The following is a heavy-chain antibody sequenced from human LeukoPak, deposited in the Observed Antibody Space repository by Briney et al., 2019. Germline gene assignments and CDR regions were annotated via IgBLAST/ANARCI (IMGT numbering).Heavy chain of an antibody. CDR2: IYYSGST. V-gene: IGHV4-39*01. D-gene: IGHD3-3*01. CDR1: GGSISSSNYY. J-gene: IGHJ3*02. CDR3: ARLSPNYDFWSGYPDDAFDI. Sequence: SETLSLTCTVSGGSISSSNYYWGWIRQPPGKGLEWIGSIYYSGSTYYNPSLRSRVTISVDTSKNQFSLKLSSVTAADTAVYYCARLSPNYDFWSGYPDDAFDIWGQGTMVTVSS.